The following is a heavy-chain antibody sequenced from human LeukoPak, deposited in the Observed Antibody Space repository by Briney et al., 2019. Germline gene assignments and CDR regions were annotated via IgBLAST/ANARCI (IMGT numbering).Heavy chain of an antibody. J-gene: IGHJ3*02. CDR3: ASVSGGSSAFDI. CDR2: IIPILGIA. D-gene: IGHD2-15*01. V-gene: IGHV1-69*04. CDR1: GGTFSSYA. Sequence: SVKVSCKASGGTFSSYAISWVRQAPGQGLEWMGRIIPILGIANYAQKFQGRVTITADKSTSTAYMELSSLRSEDTAVYYCASVSGGSSAFDIWGQGTMVTVSS.